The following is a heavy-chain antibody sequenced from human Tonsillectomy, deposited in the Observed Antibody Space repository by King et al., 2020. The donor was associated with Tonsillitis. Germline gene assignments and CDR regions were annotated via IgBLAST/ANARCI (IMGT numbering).Heavy chain of an antibody. CDR2: IKHSGGT. Sequence: VQLQQWGAGLLKPSETLSLTCGVYSGSSSGSYWSWVRQPPGKGLEWIGQIKHSGGTSYNPSLKSRVTISRDTCKSQLSLQLSSVTAADSAVYYCARHGGFAFVIWGQGTTVTVSS. CDR1: SGSSSGSY. CDR3: ARHGGFAFVI. V-gene: IGHV4-34*01. J-gene: IGHJ3*02. D-gene: IGHD3-10*01.